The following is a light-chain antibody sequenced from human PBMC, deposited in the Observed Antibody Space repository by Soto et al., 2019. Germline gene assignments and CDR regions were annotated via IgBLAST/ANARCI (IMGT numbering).Light chain of an antibody. CDR2: GAS. V-gene: IGKV3-20*01. CDR3: QQYGNSPWT. Sequence: EIVLTQSPGTLSLSPGERATLSCRASQTVSSSYLAWYQHKPGQAPRLLIYGASSRATGIPDRFSGSGSGTDFTLSISRLEPEDFELYYCQQYGNSPWTFGQGTKVDIK. CDR1: QTVSSSY. J-gene: IGKJ1*01.